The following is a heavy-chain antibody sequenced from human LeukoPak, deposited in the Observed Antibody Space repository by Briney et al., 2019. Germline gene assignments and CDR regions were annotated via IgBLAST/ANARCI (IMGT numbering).Heavy chain of an antibody. D-gene: IGHD3-3*01. CDR2: IYYSGST. CDR3: ARGLAISPYYYYYMDV. V-gene: IGHV4-59*01. CDR1: DGSISSYY. Sequence: SETLSLTCTVSDGSISSYYWSWIRQPPGKGLEWIGYIYYSGSTNYNPSLKSRVTISVDTSKNQFSLKLSSVTAADTAVYYRARGLAISPYYYYYMDVWGKGTTVTVSS. J-gene: IGHJ6*03.